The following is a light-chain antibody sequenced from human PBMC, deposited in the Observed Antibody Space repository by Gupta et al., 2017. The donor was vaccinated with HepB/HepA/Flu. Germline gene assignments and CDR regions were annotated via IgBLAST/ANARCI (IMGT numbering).Light chain of an antibody. CDR2: WAS. CDR1: QSVLYSSNNKNY. CDR3: QQYYGTPLT. Sequence: IVMTHSLDSLAVSLGERATINCKSSQSVLYSSNNKNYLGWYQQKAGQPPKLLIYWASTRQSGVPDRFNGSGSGTDFTLTISSLQAEDVAIYYCQQYYGTPLTFGEGTRVEIK. J-gene: IGKJ5*01. V-gene: IGKV4-1*01.